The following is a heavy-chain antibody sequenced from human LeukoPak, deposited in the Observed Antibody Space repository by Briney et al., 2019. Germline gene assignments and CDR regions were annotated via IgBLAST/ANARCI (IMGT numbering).Heavy chain of an antibody. Sequence: SETLPLTCTVSGGSISSYYWSWIRQPPGKGLEWIGYIYYSGSTNYNPSLKSRVTISVDTSKNQFSLKLSSVTAADTAVYYCARTGSGSYYTEAGWFDPWGQGTLVTVSS. V-gene: IGHV4-59*01. CDR1: GGSISSYY. J-gene: IGHJ5*02. CDR3: ARTGSGSYYTEAGWFDP. CDR2: IYYSGST. D-gene: IGHD3-10*01.